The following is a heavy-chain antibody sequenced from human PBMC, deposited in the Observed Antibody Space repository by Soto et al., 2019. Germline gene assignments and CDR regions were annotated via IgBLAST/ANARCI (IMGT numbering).Heavy chain of an antibody. Sequence: PSETLSLTCAVYGGPFSAYYWTWIRQPPGKGLEWIGEINHSGTTNYNPSLKSRVTISRYTSKSQISLQLSSVTAEDTAMYFCARVAYVNGWIFDCWGQGTLVTVSS. CDR2: INHSGTT. D-gene: IGHD6-19*01. CDR3: ARVAYVNGWIFDC. V-gene: IGHV4-34*01. J-gene: IGHJ4*01. CDR1: GGPFSAYY.